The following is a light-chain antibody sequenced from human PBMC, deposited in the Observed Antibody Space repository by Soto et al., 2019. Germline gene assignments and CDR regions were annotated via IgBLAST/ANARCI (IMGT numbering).Light chain of an antibody. Sequence: DIQMTQSPTSLSASVGDRVTITCRASQGIRNFVAWYQQKPGKAPKLLIYAASTLQSGVPSRFSGSGSETDFTLTISSLQPEDVATYSCQKYSSVPVFGHGTNVEIK. CDR2: AAS. CDR3: QKYSSVPV. J-gene: IGKJ1*01. CDR1: QGIRNF. V-gene: IGKV1-27*01.